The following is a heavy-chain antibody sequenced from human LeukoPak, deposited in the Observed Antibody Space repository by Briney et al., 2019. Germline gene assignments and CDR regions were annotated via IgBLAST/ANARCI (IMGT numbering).Heavy chain of an antibody. CDR2: IWPSGST. J-gene: IGHJ4*02. CDR1: GGSICSGPYL. D-gene: IGHD6-19*01. Sequence: SQTLSLTCSVPGGSICSGPYLWSWIRQPPGQGLEWIGYIWPSGSTNYNPSLKSRVTISVDTSKNQFSLKLSSVTAADTAVYYCARHVAVAVRSRHFDYWGQGTLVTVSS. CDR3: ARHVAVAVRSRHFDY. V-gene: IGHV4-30-2*01.